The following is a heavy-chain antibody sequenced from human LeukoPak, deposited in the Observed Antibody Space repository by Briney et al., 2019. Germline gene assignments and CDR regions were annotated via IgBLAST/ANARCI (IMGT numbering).Heavy chain of an antibody. Sequence: ASVKVSCKASGGTFSSYAISWVRQAPGQGLEWMGGIIPIFGTASYAQKFQGRVTITADESTSTAYMELSSLRSDDTAVYYCAIKGLYGSGDFDYWGQGTLVTVSS. V-gene: IGHV1-69*13. J-gene: IGHJ4*02. CDR2: IIPIFGTA. CDR3: AIKGLYGSGDFDY. D-gene: IGHD3-10*01. CDR1: GGTFSSYA.